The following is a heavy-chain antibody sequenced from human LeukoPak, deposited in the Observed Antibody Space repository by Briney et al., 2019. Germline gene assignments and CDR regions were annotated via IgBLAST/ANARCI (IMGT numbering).Heavy chain of an antibody. V-gene: IGHV1-8*01. J-gene: IGHJ6*02. CDR1: GYTFTSYD. CDR3: AVAAAIGSYYYYGMDV. D-gene: IGHD2-2*02. Sequence: GASVKVSCKASGYTFTSYDINWVRQATGQGLEWMGWMNPNSGNTGYAQKFQGRVTMTRNTSISTAYMELSSLRSEDTAVYYCAVAAAIGSYYYYGMDVWGQGTTVTVSS. CDR2: MNPNSGNT.